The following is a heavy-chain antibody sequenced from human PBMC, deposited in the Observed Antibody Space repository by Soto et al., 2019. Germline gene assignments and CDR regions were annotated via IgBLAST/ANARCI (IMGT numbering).Heavy chain of an antibody. V-gene: IGHV2-26*01. CDR1: GFSLSNARMG. CDR3: ARMAGGYGYCYSYGMDV. Sequence: QVTLKESGPVLVKPTETLTLTCTVSGFSLSNARMGVSWIRQPPGKALEWLAHIFSNDEKSYSTSLKNRLTISKETPKSQVVLTLPNLDPVDTATYYCARMAGGYGYCYSYGMDVWGQGTPVTVSS. J-gene: IGHJ6*02. CDR2: IFSNDEK. D-gene: IGHD3-16*01.